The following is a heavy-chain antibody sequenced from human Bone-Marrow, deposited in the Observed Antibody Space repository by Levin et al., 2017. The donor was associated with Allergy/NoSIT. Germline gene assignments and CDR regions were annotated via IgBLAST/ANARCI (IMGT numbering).Heavy chain of an antibody. CDR2: ISSSSSYI. D-gene: IGHD3-3*01. J-gene: IGHJ6*03. Sequence: ETLSLTCAASGFTFSSYSMNWVRQAPGKGLEWVSSISSSSSYIYYADSVKGRFTISRDNAKNSLYLQMNSLRAEDTAVYYCARAANYDFWSGYYNYYYYYMDVWGKGTTVTVSS. CDR1: GFTFSSYS. CDR3: ARAANYDFWSGYYNYYYYYMDV. V-gene: IGHV3-21*01.